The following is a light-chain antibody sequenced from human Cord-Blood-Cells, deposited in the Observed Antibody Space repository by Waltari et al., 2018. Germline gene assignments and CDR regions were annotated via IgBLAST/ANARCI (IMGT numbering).Light chain of an antibody. CDR2: DAS. CDR1: QSVSSY. Sequence: EIVLTQSPATLSLSPGERATLSCRASQSVSSYLAWYQQKPGQAPRLLIDDASNMATGIPARFSGSGSGTDFTLSISSLGPEDFAVYYCQQRSNWPPITFGQGTRLEIK. CDR3: QQRSNWPPIT. V-gene: IGKV3-11*01. J-gene: IGKJ5*01.